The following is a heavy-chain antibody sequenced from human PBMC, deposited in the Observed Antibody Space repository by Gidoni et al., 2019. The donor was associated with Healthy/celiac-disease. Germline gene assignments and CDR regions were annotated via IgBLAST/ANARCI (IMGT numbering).Heavy chain of an antibody. D-gene: IGHD6-13*01. CDR3: ARGKGIAAAGPFDY. CDR2: IYYSGST. V-gene: IGHV4-59*01. Sequence: PGLVKPSETLSLTCTVSGGSISSYYWSWIRQPPGKGLEWSGYIYYSGSTNYNPSLKSRVTISVDTSKNQFSLKLSSVTAADTAVYYCARGKGIAAAGPFDYWGQGTLVTVSS. CDR1: GGSISSYY. J-gene: IGHJ4*02.